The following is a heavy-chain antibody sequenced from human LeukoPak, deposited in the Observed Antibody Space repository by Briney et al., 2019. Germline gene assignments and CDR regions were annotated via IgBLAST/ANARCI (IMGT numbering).Heavy chain of an antibody. D-gene: IGHD3-10*01. Sequence: GGSVTLSCAASGFPFSSYAMRWLRQAPGKGLEWVSAISGSGGSTYYADSVKGRFTITRDNSKNTLYLQMNSLRAEDTAVYYCAKYGATQDGYWGQGTLVTVSS. CDR3: AKYGATQDGY. V-gene: IGHV3-23*01. CDR1: GFPFSSYA. J-gene: IGHJ4*02. CDR2: ISGSGGST.